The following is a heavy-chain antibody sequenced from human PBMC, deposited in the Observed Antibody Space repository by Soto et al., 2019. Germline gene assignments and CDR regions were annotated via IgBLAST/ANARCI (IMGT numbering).Heavy chain of an antibody. CDR1: GVSINTNNYY. V-gene: IGHV4-39*01. CDR3: AGFVVPASRNTGFDY. J-gene: IGHJ4*02. D-gene: IGHD2-15*01. CDR2: IFYSGST. Sequence: XETLSLTCTVSGVSINTNNYYWGWVRQPPGKGLEWIGNIFYSGSTFYNPSLRSRLTISVGTSKNQFSLRLNSVTAADAAVYYCAGFVVPASRNTGFDYWGQGTLVTVSS.